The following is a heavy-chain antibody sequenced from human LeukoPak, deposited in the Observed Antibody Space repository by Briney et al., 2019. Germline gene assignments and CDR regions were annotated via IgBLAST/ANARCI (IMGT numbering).Heavy chain of an antibody. CDR1: GFTFSSYA. CDR2: ISGSGGST. CDR3: AKGMGSGSYLGYYYYGMDV. V-gene: IGHV3-23*01. D-gene: IGHD3-10*01. Sequence: GGSLRLSCAASGFTFSSYAMSWVRQAPGKGLEWVSAISGSGGSTYYADSVKGRFTISRDNSKNTLYLQMNSLRAEDTAVYYCAKGMGSGSYLGYYYYGMDVWGQGTTVTVSS. J-gene: IGHJ6*02.